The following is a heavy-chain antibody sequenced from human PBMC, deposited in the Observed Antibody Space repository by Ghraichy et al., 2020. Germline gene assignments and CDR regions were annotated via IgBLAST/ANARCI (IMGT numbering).Heavy chain of an antibody. D-gene: IGHD3-22*01. CDR2: ISSSGSTI. CDR3: ARQPDSGYYNDY. Sequence: GGSLRLSCAGSGFTFSDYYMSWIRQAPGKGLEWVSYISSSGSTIYYADSVKGRFTISRDNAKNSLYLQMNSLRAEDTAVYYCARQPDSGYYNDYWGQGTLVTVSS. V-gene: IGHV3-11*01. J-gene: IGHJ4*02. CDR1: GFTFSDYY.